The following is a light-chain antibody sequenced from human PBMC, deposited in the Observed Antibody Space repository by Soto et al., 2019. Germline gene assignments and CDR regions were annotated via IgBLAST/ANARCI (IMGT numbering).Light chain of an antibody. J-gene: IGLJ3*02. Sequence: QSALTQPPSASGSPGQSVAISCTGTSSDVGGYNYVSWYQQHPGKAPKLMIYEVNKRPSGVPDRFAGSKSGNTASLTVSGLQAEDEADYYCSSYAGSDDLKFGGGATLTVL. CDR1: SSDVGGYNY. V-gene: IGLV2-8*01. CDR3: SSYAGSDDLK. CDR2: EVN.